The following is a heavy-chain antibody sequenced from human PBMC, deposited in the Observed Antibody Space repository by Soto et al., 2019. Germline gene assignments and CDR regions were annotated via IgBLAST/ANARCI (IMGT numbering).Heavy chain of an antibody. CDR1: GYTFTSYG. Sequence: ASVKVSCKASGYTFTSYGISWVRQAPGQGLEWMGWISAYNGNTNYAQKFQGRVTMTTDTSTSTAYMELSSLRSEDTAVYYCARRRTLYYYYYMDVWGKGTTVTVSS. CDR3: ARRRTLYYYYYMDV. J-gene: IGHJ6*03. CDR2: ISAYNGNT. V-gene: IGHV1-18*01.